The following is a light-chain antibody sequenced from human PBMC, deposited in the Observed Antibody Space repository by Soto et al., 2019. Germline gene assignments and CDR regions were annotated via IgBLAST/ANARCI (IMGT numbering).Light chain of an antibody. CDR2: GVS. J-gene: IGKJ1*01. Sequence: ERVMTQSPVTLSVSPGESVTLSCRASQSVGTNLAWYQQKPGQAPSLLIYGVSTRATGIPTRFSGSGSGRQFTLTISSLQSEDLAVYYCQQYNNWPQTFGQGTKVDIK. V-gene: IGKV3-15*01. CDR1: QSVGTN. CDR3: QQYNNWPQT.